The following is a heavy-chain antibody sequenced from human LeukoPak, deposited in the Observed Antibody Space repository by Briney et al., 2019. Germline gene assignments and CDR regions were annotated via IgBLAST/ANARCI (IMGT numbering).Heavy chain of an antibody. D-gene: IGHD3-3*01. CDR3: AAGPYYDFWSGRARYYYYMDV. J-gene: IGHJ6*03. Sequence: SVKVSCKASGFTFTSSAVQWVRQARGQRLEWIGWIVVGSGNTNYAQKFQERVTTTRDMSTSTAYMELSSLRSEDTAVYYCAAGPYYDFWSGRARYYYYMDVWGKGTTVTVSS. CDR1: GFTFTSSA. CDR2: IVVGSGNT. V-gene: IGHV1-58*01.